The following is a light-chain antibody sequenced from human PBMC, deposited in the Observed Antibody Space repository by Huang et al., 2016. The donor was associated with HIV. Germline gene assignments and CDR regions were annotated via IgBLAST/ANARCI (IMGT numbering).Light chain of an antibody. Sequence: DIQMTQSPSSLSASVGDRVTIPCRASQSISNYLNWFQHKSGKAPKLLIYAASTLQSGVPSRFSGSGSGTDFTLTINGLQPEDFATYYCQQSYSTPRYTFGQGTKLEI. J-gene: IGKJ2*01. CDR2: AAS. CDR3: QQSYSTPRYT. V-gene: IGKV1-39*01. CDR1: QSISNY.